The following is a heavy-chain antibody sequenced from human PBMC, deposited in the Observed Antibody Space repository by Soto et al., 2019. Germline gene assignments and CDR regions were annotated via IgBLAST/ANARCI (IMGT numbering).Heavy chain of an antibody. Sequence: QVQLVQSGAEVKKPGSSVKVSCKTSGGLFSVFSFNWVRQAPGQGLEWMGGVLPITGSTEYAQKFQGRLTVTADRSTSTNYMGLSRITSDDTANYYCATIRVCSGPLRSEDGGQG. CDR3: ATIRVCSGPLRSED. V-gene: IGHV1-69*06. D-gene: IGHD5-12*01. CDR1: GGLFSVFS. CDR2: VLPITGST. J-gene: IGHJ4*01.